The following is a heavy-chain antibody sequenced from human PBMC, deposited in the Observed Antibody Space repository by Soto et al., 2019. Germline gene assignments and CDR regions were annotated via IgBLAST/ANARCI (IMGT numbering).Heavy chain of an antibody. Sequence: SETLSLTGTVSGGSISSSSYYWGWIRQPPGKGPEWIGSIYYSGSTYYNPSLKSRVTISVDTSKNQFSLKLSSVAAADTAVYYCARHGDLYYYYGMDVWGQGTTVTVSS. CDR1: GGSISSSSYY. CDR2: IYYSGST. D-gene: IGHD7-27*01. V-gene: IGHV4-39*01. CDR3: ARHGDLYYYYGMDV. J-gene: IGHJ6*02.